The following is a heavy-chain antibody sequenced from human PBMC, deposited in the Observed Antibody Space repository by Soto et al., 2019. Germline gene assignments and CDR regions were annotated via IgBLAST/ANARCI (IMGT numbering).Heavy chain of an antibody. CDR2: IYYSGST. D-gene: IGHD2-21*02. CDR3: ARGPRGAYCGGDCYSGYFQH. Sequence: SETLSLTCTVSGGSISSGGYYWSWIRQHPGKGLEWIGYIYYSGSTYYNPSLKSRVTISVDTSKNQFSLKLSSVTAADTAVYYCARGPRGAYCGGDCYSGYFQHWGQGTLVTVS. V-gene: IGHV4-31*02. J-gene: IGHJ1*01. CDR1: GGSISSGGYY.